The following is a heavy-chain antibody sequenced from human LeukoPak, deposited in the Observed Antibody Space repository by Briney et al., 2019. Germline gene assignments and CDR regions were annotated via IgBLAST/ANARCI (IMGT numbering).Heavy chain of an antibody. CDR1: GFTFSSYG. D-gene: IGHD6-13*01. CDR2: ISYDGSNK. CDR3: AKDAILGIAAAGDYCYYYMDV. Sequence: GGSLRLSCAASGFTFSSYGMHWVRQAPGKGLEWVAVISYDGSNKYYADSVKGRFTISRDNSKNTLYLQMNSLRAEDTAVYYCAKDAILGIAAAGDYCYYYMDVWGKGTTVTVSS. V-gene: IGHV3-30*18. J-gene: IGHJ6*03.